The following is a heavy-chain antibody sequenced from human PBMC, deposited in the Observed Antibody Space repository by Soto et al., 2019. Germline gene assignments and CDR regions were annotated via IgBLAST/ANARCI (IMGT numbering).Heavy chain of an antibody. CDR2: IYTSGST. CDR1: GGSLSSYE. Sequence: XTLSLPCTVSGGSLSSYEWGWIRQPAGKGLELIGRIYTSGSTNYNPSLKRRVTMSVETSKNQFSLKLSSVTAADTAVYYFARVYYDTLTGLPYFDYWGQGTLGTVSS. D-gene: IGHD3-9*01. CDR3: ARVYYDTLTGLPYFDY. V-gene: IGHV4-4*07. J-gene: IGHJ4*02.